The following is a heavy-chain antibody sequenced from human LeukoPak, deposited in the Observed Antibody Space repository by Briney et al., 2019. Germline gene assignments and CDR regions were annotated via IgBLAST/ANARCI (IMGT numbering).Heavy chain of an antibody. Sequence: GGTLRLSCAASGFTFSSFGMSWVRQAPGKGLEWVSAISSTGGTAYYADSVKGRFTISRDNSKNTLYLQMNSLRGEDTAVYYCAKDWGAYCSGGSCYGDFDYWGQGTLVTVSS. CDR3: AKDWGAYCSGGSCYGDFDY. CDR1: GFTFSSFG. J-gene: IGHJ4*02. V-gene: IGHV3-23*01. D-gene: IGHD2-15*01. CDR2: ISSTGGTA.